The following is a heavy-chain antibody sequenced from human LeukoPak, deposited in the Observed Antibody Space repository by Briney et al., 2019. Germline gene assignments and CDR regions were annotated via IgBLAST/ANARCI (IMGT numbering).Heavy chain of an antibody. CDR1: GYTFSSYA. Sequence: SVKVSCKASGYTFSSYAISWVRQAPGQGLEWMGGIIPIFGTANYAQKFQGRVTITADESTSTAYMELSSLRSEDTAVYYCASLYCSGGSCYWADFDYWGQGTLVTVSS. V-gene: IGHV1-69*13. J-gene: IGHJ4*02. CDR3: ASLYCSGGSCYWADFDY. CDR2: IIPIFGTA. D-gene: IGHD2-15*01.